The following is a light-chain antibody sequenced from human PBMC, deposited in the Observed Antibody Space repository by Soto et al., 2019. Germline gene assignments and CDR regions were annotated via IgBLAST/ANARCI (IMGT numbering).Light chain of an antibody. V-gene: IGLV3-21*04. J-gene: IGLJ1*01. Sequence: SYELTQPPSVSVAPEKTATITCGGNNIGDKRVHWYRQKPGQAPVLLISYDSDRPSEIPERFSGSNSGNTATLTISRVEAGDEADYYCQVWDIMTDNDVFGGGTKLTVL. CDR2: YDS. CDR1: NIGDKR. CDR3: QVWDIMTDNDV.